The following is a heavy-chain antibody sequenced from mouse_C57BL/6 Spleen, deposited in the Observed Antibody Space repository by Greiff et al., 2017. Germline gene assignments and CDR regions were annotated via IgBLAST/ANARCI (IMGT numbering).Heavy chain of an antibody. CDR2: IDPETGGT. CDR3: TATKVTRRRWFAY. V-gene: IGHV1-15*01. Sequence: QVHVKQSGAELVRPGASVTLSCKASGYTFTDYEMHWVKQTPVHGLEWIGAIDPETGGTAYNQKFKGKAILTADKSSSTAYMELRSLTSEDSAVYYCTATKVTRRRWFAYWGQGTLVTVSA. CDR1: GYTFTDYE. D-gene: IGHD2-2*01. J-gene: IGHJ3*01.